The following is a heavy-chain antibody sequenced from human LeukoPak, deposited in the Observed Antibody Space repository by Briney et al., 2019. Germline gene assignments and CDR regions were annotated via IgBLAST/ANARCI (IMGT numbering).Heavy chain of an antibody. J-gene: IGHJ4*02. Sequence: PSETLSLTCGVSGVSISSTNWWSWVRQPPGQGLEWIGEISLSGLTNYNPSLKSRVTMSLDRSKNHLSLNLTSVTAADTAVYFCSRESGAFCPFGFWGQGILVTVSS. CDR1: GVSISSTNW. CDR3: SRESGAFCPFGF. CDR2: ISLSGLT. D-gene: IGHD1-26*01. V-gene: IGHV4-4*02.